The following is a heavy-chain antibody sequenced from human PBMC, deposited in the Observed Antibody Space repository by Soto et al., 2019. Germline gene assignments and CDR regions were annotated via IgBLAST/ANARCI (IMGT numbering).Heavy chain of an antibody. CDR2: IYYSGST. CDR3: ARDLGYPYYYYGMDV. V-gene: IGHV4-31*03. D-gene: IGHD3-16*01. Sequence: NPSETLSLTCTVSGGSISSGGYYWSWIRQHPGKGLEWIGYIYYSGSTYYNPSLKSRVTISVDTSKNQFSLKLSSVTAADTAVYYCARDLGYPYYYYGMDVWGQGTTVTVSS. J-gene: IGHJ6*02. CDR1: GGSISSGGYY.